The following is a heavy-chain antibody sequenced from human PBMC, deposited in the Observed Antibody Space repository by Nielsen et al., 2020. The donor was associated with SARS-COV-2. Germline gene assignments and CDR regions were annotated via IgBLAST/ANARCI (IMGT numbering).Heavy chain of an antibody. CDR3: AKNRRDYGDYGDFDY. V-gene: IGHV3-23*01. CDR2: ISYSGETT. CDR1: RNYA. D-gene: IGHD4-17*01. Sequence: GESLKISCAASRNYAMSWVRQAPGEGLEWVSAISYSGETTYYADSVKGRFTVSRDNSKNTLYLQMNSLRVEDTAVYYCAKNRRDYGDYGDFDYWGQGILVTVAS. J-gene: IGHJ4*02.